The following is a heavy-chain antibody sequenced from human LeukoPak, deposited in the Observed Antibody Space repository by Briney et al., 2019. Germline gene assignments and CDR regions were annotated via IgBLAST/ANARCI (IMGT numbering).Heavy chain of an antibody. J-gene: IGHJ6*03. D-gene: IGHD2-15*01. CDR1: GYSISSGYY. Sequence: PSETLSLTCAVSGYSISSGYYWGWIRQPPGKGLEWIGSIYHSGSTYYNPSLKSRVTISVDTSKNQFSLKLSSVTAADTAVYYCARGARGGMDVWGKGTTVTVSS. CDR3: ARGARGGMDV. CDR2: IYHSGST. V-gene: IGHV4-38-2*01.